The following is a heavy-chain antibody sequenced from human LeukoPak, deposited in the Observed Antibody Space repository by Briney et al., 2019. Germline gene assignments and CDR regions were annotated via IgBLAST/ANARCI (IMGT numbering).Heavy chain of an antibody. J-gene: IGHJ4*02. V-gene: IGHV1-18*01. CDR1: GYTFTSYG. Sequence: ASVKVSCKASGYTFTSYGINWVRQAPGQGLEWMGWISAYNGNTNYAQKPQGRVTMTTDTTANTAYMELRSLRSDDTAVYYCARNVIVGAVFDNWGQGTLVTVSS. CDR3: ARNVIVGAVFDN. D-gene: IGHD1-26*01. CDR2: ISAYNGNT.